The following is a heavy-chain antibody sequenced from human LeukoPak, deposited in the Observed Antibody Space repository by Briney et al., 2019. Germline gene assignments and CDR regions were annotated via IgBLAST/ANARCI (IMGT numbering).Heavy chain of an antibody. J-gene: IGHJ6*03. V-gene: IGHV3-21*01. CDR2: INSNSSYT. D-gene: IGHD3-3*01. Sequence: GGSLRLSCAASGFTFSSYSMNWVRQAPGKGLEWVSSINSNSSYTNYADSVKGRFTISRDNAKNSLYLQMNSLRVEDTAVYYCARDSYYNFCSGVYYSHTDVWGKGTMVTVSS. CDR1: GFTFSSYS. CDR3: ARDSYYNFCSGVYYSHTDV.